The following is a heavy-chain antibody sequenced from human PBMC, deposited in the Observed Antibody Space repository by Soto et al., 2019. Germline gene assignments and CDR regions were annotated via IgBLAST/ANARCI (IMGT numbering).Heavy chain of an antibody. CDR1: GFTFSSYG. CDR2: ISYDGSNK. CDR3: AKDLSVVVPAAMLYYYYGMDV. Sequence: SLRLSCAASGFTFSSYGMHWVRQAPGKGLEWVAVISYDGSNKYYADSVKGRFTISRDNSKNTLYLQMNSLRAEDTAVYYCAKDLSVVVPAAMLYYYYGMDVWGQGTTVTVSS. J-gene: IGHJ6*02. V-gene: IGHV3-30*18. D-gene: IGHD2-2*01.